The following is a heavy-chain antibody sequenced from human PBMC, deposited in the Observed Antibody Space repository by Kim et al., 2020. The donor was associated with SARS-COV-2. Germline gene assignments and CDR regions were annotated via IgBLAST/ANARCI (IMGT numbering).Heavy chain of an antibody. V-gene: IGHV3-7*01. CDR2: IKQDGSDE. D-gene: IGHD1-1*01. J-gene: IGHJ5*02. CDR1: GFPFSDYW. CDR3: AREYKTLVFDS. Sequence: GGSLRLSCAASGFPFSDYWMNWVRQAPGKGLEWVANIKQDGSDETFADSVKGRFTISRDNAKNSLYLHLNSLRVEDTAVYYCAREYKTLVFDSWGQGAL.